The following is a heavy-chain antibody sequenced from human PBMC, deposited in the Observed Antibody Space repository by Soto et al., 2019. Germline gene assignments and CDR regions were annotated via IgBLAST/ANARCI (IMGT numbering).Heavy chain of an antibody. J-gene: IGHJ4*02. D-gene: IGHD6-19*01. V-gene: IGHV1-2*02. CDR3: AREYLRGRQLGIGWSD. CDR2: INPNSGGT. Sequence: ASVKVSCKASGYTFTGYYMHWVRQAPGQGLEWMGWINPNSGGTNYAQKFQGRVTMTRDTSISTAYMELSRLRSDDTAVYYCAREYLRGRQLGIGWSDWGQGTLVTVSS. CDR1: GYTFTGYY.